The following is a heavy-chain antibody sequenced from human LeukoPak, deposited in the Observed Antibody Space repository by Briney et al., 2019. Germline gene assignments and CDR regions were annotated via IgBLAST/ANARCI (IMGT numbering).Heavy chain of an antibody. CDR3: ARVGDTMVRGVISWSDY. CDR2: IYYSGST. D-gene: IGHD3-10*01. CDR1: GGSISSYY. Sequence: SETLSLTCTVSGGSISSYYWSWIRQPPGKGLEWIGYIYYSGSTNYNPSLKSRVTISVDTSKNQFSLRLSSVTVADTAVYYCARVGDTMVRGVISWSDYWGQGTLVTVPS. V-gene: IGHV4-59*01. J-gene: IGHJ4*02.